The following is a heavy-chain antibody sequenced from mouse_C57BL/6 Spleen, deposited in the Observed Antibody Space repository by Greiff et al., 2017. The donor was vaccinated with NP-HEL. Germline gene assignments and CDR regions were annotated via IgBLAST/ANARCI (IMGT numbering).Heavy chain of an antibody. D-gene: IGHD1-3*01. CDR1: GFTFSDYG. CDR2: ISSGSSTI. J-gene: IGHJ4*01. CDR3: ARQWYYTYAMDY. Sequence: EVKLMESGGGLVKPGGSLKLSCAASGFTFSDYGMHWVRQAPEKGLEWVAYISSGSSTIYYADTVKGRFTISRDNAKNTLFLQMTSLRSEDTAMYYCARQWYYTYAMDYWGQGTSVTVAS. V-gene: IGHV5-17*01.